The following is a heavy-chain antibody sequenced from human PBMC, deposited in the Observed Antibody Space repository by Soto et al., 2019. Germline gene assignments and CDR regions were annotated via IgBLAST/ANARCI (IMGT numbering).Heavy chain of an antibody. D-gene: IGHD6-13*01. CDR3: ATISDRGIAAALDS. V-gene: IGHV3-23*01. Sequence: HPGGSLRLSCVASTFTFTDYAMSWVRQAPGEGLEWVSGISGSGGTTYYAEYVKGRFSISRDNSKNTLYLHLNNLRVEDTAIYYCATISDRGIAAALDSWGQGTLVTVSS. J-gene: IGHJ4*02. CDR2: ISGSGGTT. CDR1: TFTFTDYA.